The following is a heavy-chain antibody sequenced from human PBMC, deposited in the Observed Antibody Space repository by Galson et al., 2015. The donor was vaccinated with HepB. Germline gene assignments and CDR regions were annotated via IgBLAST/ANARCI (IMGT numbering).Heavy chain of an antibody. CDR1: GFSLSTSGMC. J-gene: IGHJ4*02. CDR3: ARMAYSSSQWGPYYFDY. CDR2: IDWDDDK. Sequence: PALVKPTQTLTLTCTFSGFSLSTSGMCVSWIRQPPGKALEWLARIDWDDDKYYSTSLRTRLTISKDTSKNQVVLTMTNMDPVDTATYYCARMAYSSSQWGPYYFDYWGQGTLVTVSS. V-gene: IGHV2-70*11. D-gene: IGHD6-13*01.